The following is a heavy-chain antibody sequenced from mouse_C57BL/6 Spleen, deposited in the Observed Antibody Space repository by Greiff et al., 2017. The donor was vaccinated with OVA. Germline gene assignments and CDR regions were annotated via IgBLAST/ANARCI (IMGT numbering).Heavy chain of an antibody. J-gene: IGHJ4*01. Sequence: QVQLQHPGAELVKPGASVKLSCKASGYTFTSYWMHWVKQRPGQGLEWIGMIHPNSGSTNYNEKFKSKATLTVDKSSSTAYMQLSSLTSEDSAVYYCARGTVPLHYYAMDYWGQGTSVTVSS. D-gene: IGHD1-1*01. CDR3: ARGTVPLHYYAMDY. CDR1: GYTFTSYW. CDR2: IHPNSGST. V-gene: IGHV1-64*01.